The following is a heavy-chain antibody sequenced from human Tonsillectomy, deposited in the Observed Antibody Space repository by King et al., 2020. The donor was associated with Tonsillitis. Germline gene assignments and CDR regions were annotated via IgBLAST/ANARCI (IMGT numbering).Heavy chain of an antibody. D-gene: IGHD3-22*01. J-gene: IGHJ4*02. V-gene: IGHV4-31*03. CDR2: IYYTGST. Sequence: QLQESGPGLVKPSQTLSLTCTVSGGSISSGGYYWSWIRQHPGKGLEWIGYIYYTGSTYYSPSLKSRVTISADTSKNQFSLKLSSVTAADTAVYYCAGDFQDHYDSSGYYTGIFDYWGQGTLVAVSS. CDR3: AGDFQDHYDSSGYYTGIFDY. CDR1: GGSISSGGYY.